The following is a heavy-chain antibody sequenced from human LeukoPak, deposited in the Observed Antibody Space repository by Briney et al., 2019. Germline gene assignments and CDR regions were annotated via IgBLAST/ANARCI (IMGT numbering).Heavy chain of an antibody. CDR2: ITGTGGST. D-gene: IGHD6-13*01. CDR3: ARDTVYSSSWRRKENAFDI. CDR1: GFTFSSYT. V-gene: IGHV3-23*01. J-gene: IGHJ3*02. Sequence: PGESLRLSCAASGFTFSSYTVSWVRQAPGKGLEWVSGITGTGGSTYYADSVKGRFTISRDNSKNTLYLQMNRLRAEDTAVYYCARDTVYSSSWRRKENAFDIWGQGTMVTVSS.